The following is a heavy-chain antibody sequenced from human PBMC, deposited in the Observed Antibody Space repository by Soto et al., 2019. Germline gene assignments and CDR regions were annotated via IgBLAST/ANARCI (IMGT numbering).Heavy chain of an antibody. Sequence: HMDLVQSGPEVKKPGTSVKVSCKASEFTFSSSAVQWVRQTRGQRLEWIGWIAGGSGNTNYAQNFRNRVTLTRDVATRSAYMELSSLTPEDTAIYYCAADGSGRGYYWFSFDNWGQGTQVTVSS. D-gene: IGHD3-3*01. CDR1: EFTFSSSA. CDR3: AADGSGRGYYWFSFDN. V-gene: IGHV1-58*01. J-gene: IGHJ4*02. CDR2: IAGGSGNT.